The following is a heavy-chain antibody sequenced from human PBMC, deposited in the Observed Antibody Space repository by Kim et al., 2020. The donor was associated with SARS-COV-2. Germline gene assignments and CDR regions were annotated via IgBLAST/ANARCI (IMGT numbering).Heavy chain of an antibody. CDR3: ARGFVGFWSGQVFDY. Sequence: GGSLRLSCAASGFTFSSYSMNWVRQAPGKGLEWVSSISSSSSYIYYADSVKGRFTISRDNAKNSLYLQMNSLRAEDTAVYYCARGFVGFWSGQVFDYWGQGTLVTVSS. CDR1: GFTFSSYS. D-gene: IGHD3-3*01. J-gene: IGHJ4*02. V-gene: IGHV3-21*01. CDR2: ISSSSSYI.